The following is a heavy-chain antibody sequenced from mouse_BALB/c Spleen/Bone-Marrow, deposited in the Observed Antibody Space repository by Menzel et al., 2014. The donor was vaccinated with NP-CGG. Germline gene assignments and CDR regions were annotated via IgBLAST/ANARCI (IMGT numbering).Heavy chain of an antibody. CDR2: IGFSGST. D-gene: IGHD2-2*01. Sequence: EVQVVESGPGLVKPSQSLSLTCTVTGYSITSDYAWNWIRQFPGNKLEWMGYIGFSGSTTYNPSLKSRISITRDTSRNQFFQQLNSVTTEDTATYYCARDTRLRRLDYWGQGTTLTVSS. CDR3: ARDTRLRRLDY. V-gene: IGHV3-2*02. CDR1: GYSITSDYA. J-gene: IGHJ2*01.